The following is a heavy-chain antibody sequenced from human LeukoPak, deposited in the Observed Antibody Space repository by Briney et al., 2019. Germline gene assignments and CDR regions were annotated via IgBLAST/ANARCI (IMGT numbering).Heavy chain of an antibody. CDR2: ISAYNGNT. V-gene: IGHV1-18*01. Sequence: ASVKVSCKASGYTFTSYGISWVRQAPGQGLEWMGWISAYNGNTNYAQKLQGRVTMTTDTSTSTAYMELRSLRSDDTAVYYCARDLVGYSNPNGGSYWGQGTLVTVSS. CDR1: GYTFTSYG. J-gene: IGHJ4*02. CDR3: ARDLVGYSNPNGGSY. D-gene: IGHD4-11*01.